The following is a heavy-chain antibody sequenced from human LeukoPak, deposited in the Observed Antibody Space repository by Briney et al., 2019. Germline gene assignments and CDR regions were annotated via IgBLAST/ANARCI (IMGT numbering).Heavy chain of an antibody. D-gene: IGHD2-8*02. Sequence: SETLSLTCAVYGGSFSSYYWSWICQPPGKGLEWIGEINHSGSTNYNPSLRSRVSISVDTSKNQFSLNLASVTAADTAVYYCATGPPRGWFDPWGQGTLVTVSS. CDR2: INHSGST. CDR1: GGSFSSYY. V-gene: IGHV4-34*01. J-gene: IGHJ5*02. CDR3: ATGPPRGWFDP.